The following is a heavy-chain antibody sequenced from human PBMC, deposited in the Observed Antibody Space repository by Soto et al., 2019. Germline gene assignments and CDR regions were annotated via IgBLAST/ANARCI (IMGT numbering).Heavy chain of an antibody. D-gene: IGHD2-8*02. CDR2: FSLSGTT. CDR1: GASITGTSY. V-gene: IGHV4-4*07. CDR3: ARGMTPPGAPAWYYFDS. Sequence: PSEPLSLTCAVSGASITGTSYWSSIRQRASKGLEWIGRFSLSGTTNYNPSLRSRVTMSADVSKNQFSLRLTSVTAADTALYYCARGMTPPGAPAWYYFDSWGQGTLVTVSS. J-gene: IGHJ4*02.